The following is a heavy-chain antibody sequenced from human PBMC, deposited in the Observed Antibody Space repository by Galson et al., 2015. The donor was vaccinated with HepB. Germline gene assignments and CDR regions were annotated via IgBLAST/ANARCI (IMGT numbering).Heavy chain of an antibody. V-gene: IGHV5-51*01. D-gene: IGHD2-2*01. CDR3: ARQFVFMKPAVLRNAFDI. CDR1: GYSFTSYW. Sequence: QSGAEVKKPGESLKISCKGSGYSFTSYWIGWVRQMPGKGLEWMGIIYPGDSDTRYSPSFQGQVTISADKSISTAYLQWSSLKASDTAMYYCARQFVFMKPAVLRNAFDIWGQGTMVTVSS. J-gene: IGHJ3*02. CDR2: IYPGDSDT.